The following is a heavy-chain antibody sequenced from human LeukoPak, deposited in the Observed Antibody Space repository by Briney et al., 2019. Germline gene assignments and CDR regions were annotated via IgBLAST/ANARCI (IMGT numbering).Heavy chain of an antibody. D-gene: IGHD2-15*01. Sequence: PGGSLRLSCAASGFTFTYYAMSWVRQAPGEGLEWVSAISASGSNTYYADSVKGRFTISRDNSKNTLYLQINSLRAEDTAVYLCAKDRICSGGSCYYFHYWGQGTLVAVSS. CDR1: GFTFTYYA. CDR2: ISASGSNT. CDR3: AKDRICSGGSCYYFHY. J-gene: IGHJ4*02. V-gene: IGHV3-23*01.